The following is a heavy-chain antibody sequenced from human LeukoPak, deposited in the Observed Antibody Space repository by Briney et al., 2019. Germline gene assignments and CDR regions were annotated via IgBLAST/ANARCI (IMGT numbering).Heavy chain of an antibody. V-gene: IGHV1-69*04. CDR1: GGTFSSYA. D-gene: IGHD6-13*01. CDR3: ARDGMIAAAGSNWFDP. Sequence: ASVKVSCKSSGGTFSSYAISWVRQAPGQGLEWMGRNIPILGIANYAQKFQGRVTITADKSTSTAYMELSSLRSEDTAVYYCARDGMIAAAGSNWFDPWGQGTLVTVSS. J-gene: IGHJ5*02. CDR2: NIPILGIA.